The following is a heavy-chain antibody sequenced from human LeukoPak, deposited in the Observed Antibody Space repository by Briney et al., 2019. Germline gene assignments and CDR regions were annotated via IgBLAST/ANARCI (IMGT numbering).Heavy chain of an antibody. J-gene: IGHJ4*02. V-gene: IGHV4-34*01. CDR2: INHSGST. Sequence: SETLSLTCAVYVGSFSGYYWTWIRQPPGKGLEWIGEINHSGSTNYNPSLKSRVTISVDTSKNQFSLKLSSVTAADTAVYYCARLAMTTVTTRIGSYYFDYWGQGTLVTVSS. D-gene: IGHD4-17*01. CDR3: ARLAMTTVTTRIGSYYFDY. CDR1: VGSFSGYY.